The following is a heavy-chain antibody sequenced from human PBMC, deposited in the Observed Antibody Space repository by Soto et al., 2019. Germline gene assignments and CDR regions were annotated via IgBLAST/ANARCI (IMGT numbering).Heavy chain of an antibody. CDR2: IYYSGST. CDR3: ARDRVVVAAHGAFDI. D-gene: IGHD2-15*01. J-gene: IGHJ3*02. Sequence: PSETLSLTCTVSGGSISSGDYHWSWIRQPPGKGLEWIGYIYYSGSTYYNPSLKSRVTISVDTSKNQFSLKLSSVTAADTAVYYCARDRVVVAAHGAFDIWGQGTMVTVS. V-gene: IGHV4-30-4*01. CDR1: GGSISSGDYH.